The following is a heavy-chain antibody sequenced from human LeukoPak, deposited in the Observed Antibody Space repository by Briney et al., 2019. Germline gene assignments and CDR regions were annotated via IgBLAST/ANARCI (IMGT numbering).Heavy chain of an antibody. CDR2: IQYDGSTT. CDR3: ARALVAGVTLNALDI. V-gene: IGHV3-74*01. Sequence: PGGSLRLSCAASGFSFSSYWMHWVRPAPGKGLVWVARIQYDGSTTNYADSVKGRFTISRDNAKKTLYVQMNSLRAEDTAVCYCARALVAGVTLNALDIWGQGTMVTVSS. CDR1: GFSFSSYW. J-gene: IGHJ3*02. D-gene: IGHD2-15*01.